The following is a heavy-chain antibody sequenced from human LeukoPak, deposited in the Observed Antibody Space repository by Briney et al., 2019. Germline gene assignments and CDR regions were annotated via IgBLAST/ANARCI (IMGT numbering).Heavy chain of an antibody. Sequence: SETLSLTCTVSGGSISSYYWSWIRQPPGKGLEWFGYIYYSGSTNYNPSLKSRVTISVDTSKNQFSLKLSSVTAADTAVYYCARFRPVRRSGYYSWFDPWGQGTLVTVSS. CDR3: ARFRPVRRSGYYSWFDP. D-gene: IGHD3-3*01. V-gene: IGHV4-59*08. CDR2: IYYSGST. J-gene: IGHJ5*02. CDR1: GGSISSYY.